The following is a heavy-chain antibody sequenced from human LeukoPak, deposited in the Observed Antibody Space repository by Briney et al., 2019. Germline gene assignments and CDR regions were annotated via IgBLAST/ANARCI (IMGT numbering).Heavy chain of an antibody. CDR2: ISYDGSNK. CDR3: ARDSRITMVRGVTPPGY. J-gene: IGHJ4*02. Sequence: GGSLRLSCAASGFTFSSYAMHWVRQAPGKGLEWVAVISYDGSNKYYADSVKGRFTISRDNSKNTLYLQMNSLRAEDTAVYYCARDSRITMVRGVTPPGYWGQGTLDTVSS. CDR1: GFTFSSYA. D-gene: IGHD3-10*01. V-gene: IGHV3-30-3*01.